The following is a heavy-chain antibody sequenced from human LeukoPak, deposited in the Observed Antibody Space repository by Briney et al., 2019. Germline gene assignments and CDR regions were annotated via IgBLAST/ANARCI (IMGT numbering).Heavy chain of an antibody. D-gene: IGHD5-24*01. V-gene: IGHV3-23*01. CDR1: GFTFSSYA. CDR2: ISGSGGST. J-gene: IGHJ4*02. CDR3: AKVWLQPWLDY. Sequence: GGSLRLSSAASGFTFSSYAMSWVRQAPGKGLEWVSAISGSGGSTYYADSVKGRFTISRDNSKNTLYLQMNSLRAEDTAVSYCAKVWLQPWLDYWGQGTLVTVSS.